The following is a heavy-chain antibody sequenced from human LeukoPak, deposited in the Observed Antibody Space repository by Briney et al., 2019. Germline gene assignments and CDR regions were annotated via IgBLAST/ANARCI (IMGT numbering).Heavy chain of an antibody. J-gene: IGHJ5*02. D-gene: IGHD6-19*01. CDR2: ISGSGGST. CDR3: AKGKEGSSGWLNWFDP. V-gene: IGHV3-23*01. Sequence: PGGSLSLSCEASGFTFSSYAMSWVRQAPGKGLEWVSAISGSGGSTYYADSVKGGFTISRDNSKNTLYLQMNSLRAEDTAVYYCAKGKEGSSGWLNWFDPWGQGTLVTVSS. CDR1: GFTFSSYA.